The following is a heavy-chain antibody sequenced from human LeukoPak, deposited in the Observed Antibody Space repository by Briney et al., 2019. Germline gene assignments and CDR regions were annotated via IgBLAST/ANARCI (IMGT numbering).Heavy chain of an antibody. CDR1: GFTFRSYG. V-gene: IGHV3-30*18. CDR3: AKELIAVAGMGISYDY. D-gene: IGHD6-19*01. J-gene: IGHJ4*02. CDR2: ISYDGSNK. Sequence: GRSLRLSCAASGFTFRSYGMHWVRQAPGKGLEWVAVISYDGSNKYYADSVKGRFTISRDNSKNTLYLQMNSLRAEDTAVYYCAKELIAVAGMGISYDYWGQGTLVTVSS.